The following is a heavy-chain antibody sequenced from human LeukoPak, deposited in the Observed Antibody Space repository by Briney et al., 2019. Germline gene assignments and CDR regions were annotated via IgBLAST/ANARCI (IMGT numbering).Heavy chain of an antibody. V-gene: IGHV1-18*01. D-gene: IGHD1-26*01. CDR3: ARGSYGFDY. CDR2: ISAYNGNT. J-gene: IGHJ4*02. Sequence: ASVKVSCKASGYTFTSYGISWVRQAPGQGLEWMGWISAYNGNTNYAQKFQGRVTMTRDTSISTAYMELSRLRSDDTAVYYCARGSYGFDYWGQGTLVTVSS. CDR1: GYTFTSYG.